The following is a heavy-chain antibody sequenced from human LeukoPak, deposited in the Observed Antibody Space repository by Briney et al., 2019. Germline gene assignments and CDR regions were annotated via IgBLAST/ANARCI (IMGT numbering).Heavy chain of an antibody. CDR1: GGSISSYH. J-gene: IGHJ3*02. D-gene: IGHD3-22*01. V-gene: IGHV4-59*08. CDR2: IYYSGST. CDR3: ARQTQTAWAYYYDNYAFDI. Sequence: SETLSLTCTVSGGSISSYHWSWIRQPPGKGLEWIGYIYYSGSTNYNPSLKSRVTISVDTSKNQFSLKLSSVTAADTAVYYCARQTQTAWAYYYDNYAFDIWGQGTMVTVSS.